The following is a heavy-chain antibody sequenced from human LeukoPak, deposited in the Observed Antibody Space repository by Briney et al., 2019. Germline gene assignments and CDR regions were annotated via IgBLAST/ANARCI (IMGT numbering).Heavy chain of an antibody. Sequence: GGSLRLSCAASGFAFSDYAISWVRQAPGKGLEWVSAITDSGGATYYADSVKGRFTISRDNSKNTLYLQMNSLRGGDTATYYCAKAYTRSWYAAFDIWGQGTMVTISS. CDR3: AKAYTRSWYAAFDI. CDR1: GFAFSDYA. CDR2: ITDSGGAT. J-gene: IGHJ3*02. D-gene: IGHD6-13*01. V-gene: IGHV3-23*01.